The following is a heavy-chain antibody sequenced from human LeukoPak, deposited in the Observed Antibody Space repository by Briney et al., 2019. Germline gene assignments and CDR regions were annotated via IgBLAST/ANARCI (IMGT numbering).Heavy chain of an antibody. J-gene: IGHJ4*02. D-gene: IGHD5-24*01. CDR2: ISSSSSYI. Sequence: GGSLRLSCAASGFTFSSYSMNWVRQAPGKGLEWVSSISSSSSYIYYADSVKGRFTISRDNAKNSPYLQMNSLRAEDTAVYYCARGEMASSPAPFDYWGQGTLVTVSP. CDR3: ARGEMASSPAPFDY. CDR1: GFTFSSYS. V-gene: IGHV3-21*01.